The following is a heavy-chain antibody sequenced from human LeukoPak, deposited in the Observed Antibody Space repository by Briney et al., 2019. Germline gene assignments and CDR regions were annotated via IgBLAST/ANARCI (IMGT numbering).Heavy chain of an antibody. Sequence: GGSLRLSCAASGFTFSGYWMHWVRQAPGRGLVWVSRTNSDGSNTNYADSVKGRFTISRDNSKNSLYLQMNSLRTEDTALYYCAKDWGVATIVSDGFDYWGQGTLVTVSS. V-gene: IGHV3-74*01. J-gene: IGHJ4*02. D-gene: IGHD5-24*01. CDR3: AKDWGVATIVSDGFDY. CDR2: TNSDGSNT. CDR1: GFTFSGYW.